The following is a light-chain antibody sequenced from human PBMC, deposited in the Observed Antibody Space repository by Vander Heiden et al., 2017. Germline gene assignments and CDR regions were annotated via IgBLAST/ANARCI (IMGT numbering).Light chain of an antibody. Sequence: DIQMTQSPSSLSASVGDRVTITCRTSQTMSMFLNWYQHKPGKAPKLLIYGVSSLQSGVPSRFSGSASGTDFTLTISSLQPEDFATYYCQQSDSVPWTFGQGTKVEIK. CDR3: QQSDSVPWT. CDR1: QTMSMF. J-gene: IGKJ1*01. CDR2: GVS. V-gene: IGKV1-39*01.